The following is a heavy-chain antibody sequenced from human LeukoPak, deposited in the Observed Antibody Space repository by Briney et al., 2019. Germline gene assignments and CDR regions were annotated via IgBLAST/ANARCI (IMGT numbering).Heavy chain of an antibody. CDR3: TRQRSSGSFFPIQKH. CDR2: IRSKAYGGTT. V-gene: IGHV3-49*04. CDR1: GFTVSSNY. J-gene: IGHJ4*02. D-gene: IGHD3-22*01. Sequence: GGSLRLSCAASGFTVSSNYMSWVRQAPGKGLEWVGFIRSKAYGGTTEYAASVKGRFTISRDDSKSIAYLQMNSLKTEDTAVYYCTRQRSSGSFFPIQKHWGQGTLVTVSS.